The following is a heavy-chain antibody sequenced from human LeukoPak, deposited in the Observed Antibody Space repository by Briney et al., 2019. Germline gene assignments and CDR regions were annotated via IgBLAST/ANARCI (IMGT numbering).Heavy chain of an antibody. CDR1: GFTVSSNY. D-gene: IGHD6-13*01. V-gene: IGHV3-53*04. J-gene: IGHJ3*02. CDR2: IYSGGST. CDR3: AREGAAQMLHAFDI. Sequence: GGSLRLSCAASGFTVSSNYMSWVRQAPGKGLEWVSVIYSGGSTYYADSVKGRFTISRHNSKNTLYLQMNSLRAKDTAVYYCAREGAAQMLHAFDIWGQGTMVTVSS.